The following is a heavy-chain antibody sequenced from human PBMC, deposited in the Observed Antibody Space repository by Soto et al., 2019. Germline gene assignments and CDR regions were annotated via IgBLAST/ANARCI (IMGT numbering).Heavy chain of an antibody. V-gene: IGHV3-33*01. J-gene: IGHJ4*02. Sequence: QVQLVESGGGVVQPGRSLRLSCVASGFTFRNYGMHWVRQAPGKGLEWMAVIWYDGSNKDHADSVKGRFTISRDNSKNTLYLQMNSLRDEDPAVYYCARGRDGYNPDYWGQGTLVTVSS. CDR3: ARGRDGYNPDY. CDR1: GFTFRNYG. D-gene: IGHD5-12*01. CDR2: IWYDGSNK.